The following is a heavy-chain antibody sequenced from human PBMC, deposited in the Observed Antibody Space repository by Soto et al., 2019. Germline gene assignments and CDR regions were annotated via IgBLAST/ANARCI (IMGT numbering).Heavy chain of an antibody. CDR2: IIPIFGTA. V-gene: IGHV1-69*13. CDR3: ARDRSRKYSSSSGPFDY. J-gene: IGHJ4*02. CDR1: GYTFTSYD. Sequence: AASVKVSCKASGYTFTSYDINWVRQAPGQGLEWMGGIIPIFGTANYAQKFQGRVTITADESTSTAYMELSSLRSEDTAVYYCARDRSRKYSSSSGPFDYWGQGTLVTVSS. D-gene: IGHD6-6*01.